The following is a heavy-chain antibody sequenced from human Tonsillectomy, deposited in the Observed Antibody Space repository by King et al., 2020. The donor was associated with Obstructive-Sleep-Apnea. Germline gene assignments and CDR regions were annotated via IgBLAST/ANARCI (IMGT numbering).Heavy chain of an antibody. CDR2: ITGSSSII. V-gene: IGHV3-48*04. D-gene: IGHD2-2*01. Sequence: VQLVESGGGLVQPGGSLRLSCAASGFNFSTYGMNWVRQAPGKGLEWISYITGSSSIIYYADSVKGRFTVSRDNAKNSLYLQMNSLRVEDTAVYYCARGYCSSPNCWAVCEHWGQGTLVSVSS. CDR1: GFNFSTYG. CDR3: ARGYCSSPNCWAVCEH. J-gene: IGHJ4*02.